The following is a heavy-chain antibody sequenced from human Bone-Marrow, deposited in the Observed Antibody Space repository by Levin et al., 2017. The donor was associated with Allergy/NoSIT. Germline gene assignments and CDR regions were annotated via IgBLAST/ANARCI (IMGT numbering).Heavy chain of an antibody. CDR1: GFTFSTFE. CDR2: ISSRSSTF. D-gene: IGHD1-26*01. Sequence: GESLKISCAASGFTFSTFEMHWVRQAPGRGLEWISFISSRSSTFHYADSVRGRFTISRDNAKNSLYLQMNSLRVDDTAVYFCARAKGLILGATYIDYWGPGSLVTVSP. J-gene: IGHJ4*02. V-gene: IGHV3-48*03. CDR3: ARAKGLILGATYIDY.